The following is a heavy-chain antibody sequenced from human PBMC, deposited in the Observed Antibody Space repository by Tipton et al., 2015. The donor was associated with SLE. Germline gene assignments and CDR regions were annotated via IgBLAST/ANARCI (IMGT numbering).Heavy chain of an antibody. J-gene: IGHJ4*02. D-gene: IGHD5-24*01. CDR2: IYYSGST. V-gene: IGHV4-59*01. CDR3: ARVARDGYKSGLDY. CDR1: GGSISSYY. Sequence: TLSLTCTVSGGSISSYYWSWIRQPPGKGLEWIGYIYYSGSTNYNPSLKSRVTISVDASKNQFSLKLSSVTAADTAVYYCARVARDGYKSGLDYWGQGALVTVSS.